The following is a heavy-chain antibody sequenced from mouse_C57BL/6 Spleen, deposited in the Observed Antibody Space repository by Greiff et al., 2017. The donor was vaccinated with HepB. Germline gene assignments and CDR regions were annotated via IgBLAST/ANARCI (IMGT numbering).Heavy chain of an antibody. CDR2: INPNNGGT. V-gene: IGHV1-26*01. J-gene: IGHJ2*01. D-gene: IGHD2-1*01. Sequence: EVMLVESGPELVKPGASVKISCKASGYTFTDYYMNWVKQSHGKSLEWIGDINPNNGGTSYNQKFKGKATLTVDKSSSTAYMELRSLTSEDSAVYYCARGYYGNYGFDYWGQGTTLTVSS. CDR1: GYTFTDYY. CDR3: ARGYYGNYGFDY.